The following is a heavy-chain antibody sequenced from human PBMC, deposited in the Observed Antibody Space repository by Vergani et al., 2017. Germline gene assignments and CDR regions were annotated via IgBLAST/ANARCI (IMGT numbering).Heavy chain of an antibody. CDR3: AGGAQWLVEVGYYYGMDV. CDR1: GFTFSSYA. D-gene: IGHD6-19*01. Sequence: QVQLVESGGGVVQPGRSLRLPCAASGFTFSSYAMHWVRQAPGKGLEWVAVISYDGSNKYYADAVKGRFTISRDNTKNSLSLQMNSLRAEDTAVYYCAGGAQWLVEVGYYYGMDVWGQGTTVTVS. V-gene: IGHV3-30-3*01. J-gene: IGHJ6*02. CDR2: ISYDGSNK.